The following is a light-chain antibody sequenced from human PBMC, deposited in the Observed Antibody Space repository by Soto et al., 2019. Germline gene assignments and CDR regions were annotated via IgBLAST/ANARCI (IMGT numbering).Light chain of an antibody. CDR3: SSYTSDNRDYV. V-gene: IGLV2-14*01. J-gene: IGLJ1*01. CDR2: EVS. CDR1: SSDVGAYTS. Sequence: QSALSQPASVSGSPGQSITISCTGSSSDVGAYTSVSWYQQHPGKAPKLMIYEVSNRPSGVSRRFSGSKSGNTASLTISGLQAEGEAHYYCSSYTSDNRDYVFGTGTKVTVL.